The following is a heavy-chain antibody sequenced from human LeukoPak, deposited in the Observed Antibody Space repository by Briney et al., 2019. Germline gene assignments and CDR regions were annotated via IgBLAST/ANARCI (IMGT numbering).Heavy chain of an antibody. CDR3: ARGNSPYWYFDL. CDR1: GGSISSGGYY. CDR2: IYHSGST. J-gene: IGHJ2*01. V-gene: IGHV4-30-2*01. D-gene: IGHD1-1*01. Sequence: SETLSLTCTASGGSISSGGYYWSWIRQPPGKGLEWIGYIYHSGSTYYNPSLKSRVTMSVDTSKNQFSLNLSSVTAADTAVYYCARGNSPYWYFDLWGRGTLVTVSS.